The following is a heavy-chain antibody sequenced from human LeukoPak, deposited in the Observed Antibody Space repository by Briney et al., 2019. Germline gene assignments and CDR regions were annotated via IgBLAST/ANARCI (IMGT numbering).Heavy chain of an antibody. CDR2: IYYSGST. J-gene: IGHJ4*02. CDR3: ATYGGTGYYGFAY. D-gene: IGHD3/OR15-3a*01. V-gene: IGHV4-59*01. CDR1: GGSITNYY. Sequence: SETLSLTCTVSGGSITNYYWSWIRQPPGEGLEWIGYIYYSGSTNYNPSLKNRVTILVDTSKNQSSLKLSSVTAADTAVYYCATYGGTGYYGFAYWGQGTLVTVSS.